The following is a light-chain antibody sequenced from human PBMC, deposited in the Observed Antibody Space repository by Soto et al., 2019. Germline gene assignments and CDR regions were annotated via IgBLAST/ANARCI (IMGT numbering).Light chain of an antibody. CDR3: VAWDDSLNGHV. V-gene: IGLV1-44*01. CDR1: SSNIGSNS. CDR2: TTD. Sequence: QSVLTQPPSASGTPGQRVTISCSGSSSNIGSNSVGWYQQLPGAAPKVLISTTDKRPSGVPDRFSGSKSGTSASLAISGLQSEDEPDYYCVAWDDSLNGHVFGTGTKLTVL. J-gene: IGLJ1*01.